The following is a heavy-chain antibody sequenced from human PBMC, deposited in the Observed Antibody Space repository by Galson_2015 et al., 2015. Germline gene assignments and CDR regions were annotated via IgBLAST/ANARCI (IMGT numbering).Heavy chain of an antibody. CDR1: GFTFSSYS. CDR2: ISSSSSYI. CDR3: ARGPLRYFDWLLHGGAFDI. D-gene: IGHD3-9*01. V-gene: IGHV3-21*01. Sequence: SLRLSCAASGFTFSSYSMNWVRQAPGKGLEWVSSISSSSSYIYYADSVKGRFTISRDNAKNSLYLQMNSLRAEDTAVYYCARGPLRYFDWLLHGGAFDIWGQGTMVTVSS. J-gene: IGHJ3*02.